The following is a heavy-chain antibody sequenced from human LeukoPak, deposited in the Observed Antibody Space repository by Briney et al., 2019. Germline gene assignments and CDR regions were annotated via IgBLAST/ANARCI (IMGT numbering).Heavy chain of an antibody. CDR3: ARDRGAWRGPPGFPTTYYMDV. CDR1: GFTFSYYG. D-gene: IGHD1-26*01. CDR2: ISGSGDRT. Sequence: PGGTLRLSCAASGFTFSYYGMNWVRQAPGKGLEWVSGISGSGDRTYYEDSVKGRFTISRDNSKNSLYLQMNSLRAEDTAVYYCARDRGAWRGPPGFPTTYYMDVWGKGTTVTISS. J-gene: IGHJ6*03. V-gene: IGHV3-23*01.